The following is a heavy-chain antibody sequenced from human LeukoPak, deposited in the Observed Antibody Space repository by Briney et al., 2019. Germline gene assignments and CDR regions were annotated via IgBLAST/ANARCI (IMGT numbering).Heavy chain of an antibody. CDR3: ARDSCSSTSCSVYYGMDV. J-gene: IGHJ6*02. CDR1: GFTVSSNY. Sequence: PGGSLRLSCAASGFTVSSNYMSWVRQAPGKGLEWVSVTYSGGSTYYADSVKGRFTISRDNSKNTLYLQMNSLRAEDTAVYYCARDSCSSTSCSVYYGMDVWGQGTTVTVSS. CDR2: TYSGGST. V-gene: IGHV3-66*01. D-gene: IGHD2-2*01.